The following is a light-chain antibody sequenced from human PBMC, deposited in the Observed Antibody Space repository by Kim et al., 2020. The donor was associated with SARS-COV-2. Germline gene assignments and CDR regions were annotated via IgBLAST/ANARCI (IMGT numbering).Light chain of an antibody. V-gene: IGLV1-44*01. CDR1: SSRIGSNT. J-gene: IGLJ1*01. Sequence: GERVTTSCSGGSSRIGSNTVNWYQQLPGTAPKLLIYSDYQRPSGVPDRFSGSKSGTSASLAISGLQFEDEADYYCAAWHDTLNGYVLGTGTKVTVL. CDR2: SDY. CDR3: AAWHDTLNGYV.